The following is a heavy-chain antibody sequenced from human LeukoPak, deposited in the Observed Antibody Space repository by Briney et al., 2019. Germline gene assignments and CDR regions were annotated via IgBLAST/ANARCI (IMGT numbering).Heavy chain of an antibody. CDR1: GFTFSSYG. CDR2: ISYDGSNK. V-gene: IGHV3-30*18. D-gene: IGHD2-21*02. CDR3: ANSVGVVVTAGPTY. J-gene: IGHJ4*02. Sequence: GGSQRLSCAASGFTFSSYGMHWVRQAPGKGLEWVAVISYDGSNKYYADSVKGRFTISRDNSKNTLYLQMNSLRAEDTAVYYCANSVGVVVTAGPTYWGQGTLVTVSS.